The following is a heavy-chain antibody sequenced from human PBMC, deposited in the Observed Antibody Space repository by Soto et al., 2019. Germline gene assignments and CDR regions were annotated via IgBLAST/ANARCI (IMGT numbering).Heavy chain of an antibody. J-gene: IGHJ4*02. Sequence: QVQLVESGGGVVQPGRSLRLSCAASGFTFSSYAMHWVSQAPGKGLEWVAVISYDGSNKYYADSVKGRFTISRDNSKNTLYLQMNSLRAEDTAVYYCARDPYCGGDCAPFYYWGQGTLVTVSS. CDR2: ISYDGSNK. CDR3: ARDPYCGGDCAPFYY. CDR1: GFTFSSYA. D-gene: IGHD2-21*02. V-gene: IGHV3-30-3*01.